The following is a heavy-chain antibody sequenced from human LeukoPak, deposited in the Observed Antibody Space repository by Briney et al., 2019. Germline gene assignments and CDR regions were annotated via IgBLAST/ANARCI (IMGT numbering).Heavy chain of an antibody. Sequence: ASVKVSCKVSTYPLTELSMHWVRQAPGKGLEWMGGFDPEDGETVYAQKFQGRVTMAEDTSTDTAYMELSSLRSEDTAVYYCARRNPSDAFDIWGQGTMVTVSS. V-gene: IGHV1-24*01. CDR3: ARRNPSDAFDI. CDR2: FDPEDGET. J-gene: IGHJ3*02. CDR1: TYPLTELS.